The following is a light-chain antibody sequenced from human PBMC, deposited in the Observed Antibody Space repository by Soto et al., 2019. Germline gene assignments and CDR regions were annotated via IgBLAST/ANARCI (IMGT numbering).Light chain of an antibody. Sequence: TVLTHSPAARFVYPLERATRSCRASQSVSSYLAWYQQKPGQAPRLLIYDASNRATGIPARFSGSGSGTDFTLTSSSLEPEDFAVYYCDPRRILLTFAGGTKVDIK. V-gene: IGKV3-11*01. CDR2: DAS. J-gene: IGKJ4*01. CDR3: DPRRILLT. CDR1: QSVSSY.